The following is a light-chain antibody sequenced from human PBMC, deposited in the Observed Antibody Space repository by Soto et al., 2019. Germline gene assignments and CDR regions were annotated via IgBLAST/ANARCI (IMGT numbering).Light chain of an antibody. CDR3: QQYYSTPPYT. Sequence: DIVMTQSPDSLAVSLGERATINCKSSPSVVYSSNNKNYLAWYQQKPGQPPTLIMYWASTRESGVPDRFSGSGSGTDYTLTISRLQAEDVSVYYCQQYYSTPPYTFGQGTKLEIK. CDR2: WAS. J-gene: IGKJ2*01. V-gene: IGKV4-1*01. CDR1: PSVVYSSNNKNY.